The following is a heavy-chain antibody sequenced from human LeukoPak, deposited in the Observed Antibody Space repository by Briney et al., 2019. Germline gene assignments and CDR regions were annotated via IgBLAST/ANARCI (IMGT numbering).Heavy chain of an antibody. CDR3: ARDSSLMALDY. Sequence: GGSLRLSCAASGFTFSSYWMSWVRQAPGTGLEWVANIKQDGSEKYYVDSVKGRFTISRDNAKNSLYLQMNSLRAEDTAVYYCARDSSLMALDYWGQGTLVTVSS. CDR1: GFTFSSYW. CDR2: IKQDGSEK. J-gene: IGHJ4*02. D-gene: IGHD5-24*01. V-gene: IGHV3-7*03.